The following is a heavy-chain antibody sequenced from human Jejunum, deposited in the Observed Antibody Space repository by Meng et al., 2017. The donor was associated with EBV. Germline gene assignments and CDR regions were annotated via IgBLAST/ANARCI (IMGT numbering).Heavy chain of an antibody. CDR3: ARDSSGYHAHDKVSDY. J-gene: IGHJ4*02. D-gene: IGHD2-15*01. CDR1: GYTFTSYG. CDR2: ITVYNGNT. Sequence: QVQLVQSGVEVKKPGASVKVSFKTSGYTFTSYGISWVRQAPGHGPEWMGWITVYNGNTNHAPRLQGRVTMTTDISTSTAYMELRSLRSDDTAVYYCARDSSGYHAHDKVSDYWGQGTLVTVSS. V-gene: IGHV1-18*01.